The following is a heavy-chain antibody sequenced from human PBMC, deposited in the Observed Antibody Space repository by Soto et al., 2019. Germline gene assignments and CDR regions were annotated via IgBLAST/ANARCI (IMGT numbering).Heavy chain of an antibody. Sequence: QVQLVQSGAEVKKPGSSVKVSCKASGGTFSSYAISWVRQAPGQGLEWMGGIIPIFGTANYAQKFQGRVTITADESTSTAYMELSSLRSEDTAVYYCARDGGNDFWSGYYTVMPFEHNWFDPWGQGTLVTVSS. J-gene: IGHJ5*02. CDR3: ARDGGNDFWSGYYTVMPFEHNWFDP. V-gene: IGHV1-69*01. CDR1: GGTFSSYA. D-gene: IGHD3-3*01. CDR2: IIPIFGTA.